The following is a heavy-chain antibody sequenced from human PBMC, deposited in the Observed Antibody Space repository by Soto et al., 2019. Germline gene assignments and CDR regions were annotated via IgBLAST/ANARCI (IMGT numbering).Heavy chain of an antibody. V-gene: IGHV1-3*01. J-gene: IGHJ6*02. Sequence: ASVTVSCQASGYTFTSYAMHWVRQAPGQRLEWMGWINAGNGNTKYSQKFQGRVTITRDTSASTAYMELSSLRSEDTAVYYCARGWRDDYYGSGSYPIYYYYYGMDVWGQGTTVTVSS. CDR1: GYTFTSYA. D-gene: IGHD3-10*01. CDR3: ARGWRDDYYGSGSYPIYYYYYGMDV. CDR2: INAGNGNT.